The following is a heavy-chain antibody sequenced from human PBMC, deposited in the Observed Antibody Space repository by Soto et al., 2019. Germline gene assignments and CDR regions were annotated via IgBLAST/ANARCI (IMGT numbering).Heavy chain of an antibody. CDR3: ARDDRFYYDSSGYYGPWYFDL. Sequence: GGSLRLSCAASGFTFRTYALAWVRQAPGKGLEWVSGVSASGLNTDYADPVKGRFYISRDNSKNTLYLQMNSLRAEDTAVYYCARDDRFYYDSSGYYGPWYFDLWGRGTLVTVSS. D-gene: IGHD3-22*01. CDR1: GFTFRTYA. CDR2: VSASGLNT. V-gene: IGHV3-23*01. J-gene: IGHJ2*01.